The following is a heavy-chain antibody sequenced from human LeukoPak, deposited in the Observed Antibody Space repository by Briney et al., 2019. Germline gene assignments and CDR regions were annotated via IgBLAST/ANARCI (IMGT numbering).Heavy chain of an antibody. V-gene: IGHV3-74*01. CDR3: ASPRYSYGVPTDY. D-gene: IGHD5-24*01. J-gene: IGHJ4*02. Sequence: PGGSLRLSCAASGFTFSSYWMHWVRQAPGKGLVWVSRINGDGSSTSYADSVKGRFTISGDNAKNTLYLQMNSLRAEDTAVYYCASPRYSYGVPTDYWGQGTRVTVSS. CDR1: GFTFSSYW. CDR2: INGDGSST.